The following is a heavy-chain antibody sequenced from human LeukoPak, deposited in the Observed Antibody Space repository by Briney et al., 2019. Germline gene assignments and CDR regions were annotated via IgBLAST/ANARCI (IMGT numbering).Heavy chain of an antibody. CDR1: GYSISSGYY. V-gene: IGHV4-38-2*02. J-gene: IGHJ4*02. D-gene: IGHD2-2*01. Sequence: SETLSLTCTVSGYSISSGYYWGWIRQPPGKGLEWIGTIYHSGSTYYNPSLKSRVTISVDTSKNQFSLKLTSVTAADTAVYYCARVRGYCSSTICYRYYFDYWGQGTLVTVSA. CDR2: IYHSGST. CDR3: ARVRGYCSSTICYRYYFDY.